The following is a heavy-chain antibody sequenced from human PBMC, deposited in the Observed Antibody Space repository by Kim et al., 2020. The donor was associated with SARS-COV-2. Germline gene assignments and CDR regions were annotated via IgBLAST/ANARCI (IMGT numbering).Heavy chain of an antibody. D-gene: IGHD5-12*01. J-gene: IGHJ3*01. CDR2: YN. Sequence: YNDYAVSVKSRVSVNPDTSKNQFSMQLKSVTPEDTAVYYCARGPSGAFDLWGQGTMVTVSS. CDR3: ARGPSGAFDL. V-gene: IGHV6-1*01.